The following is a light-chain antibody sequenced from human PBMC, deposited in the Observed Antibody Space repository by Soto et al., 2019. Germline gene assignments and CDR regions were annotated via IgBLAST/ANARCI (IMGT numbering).Light chain of an antibody. J-gene: IGKJ4*01. CDR1: QDISDY. Sequence: DIQMTQSPSSLSASVGDRDTITCQASQDISDYVKWYQQKPGKPPKLLIYAASSLQRGVPSRFSGSGSGTDFTLTISSLQPEDFATYYCQQSYSSLLSFAGGTKVDIK. CDR3: QQSYSSLLS. V-gene: IGKV1-39*01. CDR2: AAS.